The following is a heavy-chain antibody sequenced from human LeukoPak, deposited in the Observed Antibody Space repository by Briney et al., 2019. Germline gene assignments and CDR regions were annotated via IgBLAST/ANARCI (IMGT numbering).Heavy chain of an antibody. CDR2: IDYSGST. D-gene: IGHD3-10*01. J-gene: IGHJ4*02. CDR1: GGSIRSGSYY. V-gene: IGHV4-31*03. CDR3: ARLPRPGWPKGRFDDY. Sequence: PSETLSLTCTVSGGSIRSGSYYWSWIRQHPGKGLEWIGNIDYSGSTYYNPSLKSRVTISVDTSKNQFSLKLSSVTAADTAVYYCARLPRPGWPKGRFDDYWGQGTLVTVSS.